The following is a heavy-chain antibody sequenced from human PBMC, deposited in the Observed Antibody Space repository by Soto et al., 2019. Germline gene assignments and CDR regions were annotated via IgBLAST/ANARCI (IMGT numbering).Heavy chain of an antibody. D-gene: IGHD3-9*01. V-gene: IGHV5-51*01. CDR1: GYSFTSYW. J-gene: IGHJ6*02. Sequence: GESLKISGKGSGYSFTSYWIGWVRQMPGKGLEWMGIIYPGDSDTRYSPSFQGQVTISADKSISTAYLQWSSLKASDTAMYYCAREGYDILTGYYKTYYYYGMDVWGQGTTVTVSS. CDR2: IYPGDSDT. CDR3: AREGYDILTGYYKTYYYYGMDV.